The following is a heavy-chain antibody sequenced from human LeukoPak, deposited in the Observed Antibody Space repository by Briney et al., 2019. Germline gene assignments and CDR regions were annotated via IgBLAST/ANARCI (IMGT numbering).Heavy chain of an antibody. V-gene: IGHV3-23*01. Sequence: GGSLRLSCAASGFTFSSYAMSWVRQAPGKGLEWVSAISGSGGSTYYADSVKGRFTISRDNSKNTLYLQMNSLRAEDTAVYYCARGLVGATNYFDYWGQGTLVTVSS. CDR3: ARGLVGATNYFDY. CDR1: GFTFSSYA. CDR2: ISGSGGST. D-gene: IGHD1-26*01. J-gene: IGHJ4*02.